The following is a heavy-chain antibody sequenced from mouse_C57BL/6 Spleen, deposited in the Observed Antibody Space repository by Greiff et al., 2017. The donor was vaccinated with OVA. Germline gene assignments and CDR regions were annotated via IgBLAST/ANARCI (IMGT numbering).Heavy chain of an antibody. V-gene: IGHV1-52*01. CDR1: GYTFTSYW. CDR2: IDPSDSET. Sequence: QVQLQQPGAELVRPGSSVKLSCKASGYTFTSYWMHWVKQRPIQGLEWIGNIDPSDSETHYNQKFKDKATLTVDKSSSTAYMQLSSLTSEDTAVYYCARVGGTYFDYWGKGTTLTVSS. CDR3: ARVGGTYFDY. J-gene: IGHJ2*01. D-gene: IGHD2-14*01.